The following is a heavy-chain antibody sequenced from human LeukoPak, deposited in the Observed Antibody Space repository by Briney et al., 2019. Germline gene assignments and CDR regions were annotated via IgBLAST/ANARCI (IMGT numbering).Heavy chain of an antibody. CDR2: IYYSGST. V-gene: IGHV4-39*01. CDR3: ARQSVVVTAIPYYFDY. D-gene: IGHD2-21*02. CDR1: GGSISSSSYY. J-gene: IGHJ4*02. Sequence: PSETLSLTCTVSGGSISSSSYYWGWIRQPPGKGLEWIGSIYYSGSTYYNPSLKSRVTISVDTSKNQFSLKLSSVTAADTAVYYCARQSVVVTAIPYYFDYWGQGTLVTVSS.